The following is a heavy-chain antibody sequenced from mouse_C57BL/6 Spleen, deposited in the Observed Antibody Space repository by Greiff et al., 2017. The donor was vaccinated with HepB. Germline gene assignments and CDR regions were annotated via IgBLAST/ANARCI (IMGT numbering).Heavy chain of an antibody. D-gene: IGHD2-1*01. CDR2: IDPENGDT. Sequence: EVQLVESGAELVRPGASVKLSCTASGFNIKDDYMHWVKQRPEQGLEWIGWIDPENGDTEYASKFQGKATITADTSSNTAYLQLSSLTSEDTAVYYCTKGDLPGAMDYWGQGTSVTVSS. J-gene: IGHJ4*01. CDR3: TKGDLPGAMDY. V-gene: IGHV14-4*01. CDR1: GFNIKDDY.